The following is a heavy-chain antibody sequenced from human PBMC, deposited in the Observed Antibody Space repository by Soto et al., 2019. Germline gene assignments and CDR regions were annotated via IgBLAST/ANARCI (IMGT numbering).Heavy chain of an antibody. V-gene: IGHV3-48*02. J-gene: IGHJ4*02. CDR3: VGDQDVHIPMVHGNY. D-gene: IGHD3-10*01. CDR1: GITFSSYS. Sequence: EVQLVESGGGLVQPGESLRLSCTASGITFSSYSMNWVRQAPGKGLEWLSYISSSKTTYADSVKGRFTISRDNAKNSVYLQMNSLRDEDTAVYYCVGDQDVHIPMVHGNYWGRGTRVTVSS. CDR2: ISSSKTT.